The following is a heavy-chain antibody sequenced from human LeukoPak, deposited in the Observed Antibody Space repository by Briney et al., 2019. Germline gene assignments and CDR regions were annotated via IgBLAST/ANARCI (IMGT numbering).Heavy chain of an antibody. Sequence: SETLSLTCTVSGGSISSSSYYWGWIRQPPGKGLEWIGSIYYSGSTYYNPSLKSRVTISVDTSKNQFSLKLSSVTAADTAVYYRAREVMVRGVIGQNYMDVWGKGTTVTISS. CDR3: AREVMVRGVIGQNYMDV. CDR2: IYYSGST. V-gene: IGHV4-39*01. CDR1: GGSISSSSYY. D-gene: IGHD3-10*01. J-gene: IGHJ6*03.